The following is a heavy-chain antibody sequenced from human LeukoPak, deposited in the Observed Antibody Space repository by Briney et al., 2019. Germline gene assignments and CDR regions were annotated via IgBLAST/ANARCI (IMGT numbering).Heavy chain of an antibody. V-gene: IGHV4-34*01. CDR1: GGSFSGYY. CDR3: AXLRSSSSWYGPFDY. J-gene: IGHJ4*02. D-gene: IGHD6-13*01. Sequence: KPSETLSLTCAVYGGSFSGYYWSWIRQPPGKGLEWIGEINHSGSTNYNPSLKSRVTISVDTSKNQFSLKLSSVTAADTAVYYCAXLRSSSSWYGPFDYWGQGTLVTVSS. CDR2: INHSGST.